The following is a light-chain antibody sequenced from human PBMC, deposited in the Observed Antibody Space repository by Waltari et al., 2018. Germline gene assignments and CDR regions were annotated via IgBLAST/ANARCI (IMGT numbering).Light chain of an antibody. Sequence: EIVLTQTPATLSFSPGARATLSCRASQSVNSYLAWYQQKPGQAPRLLIYDASDRATGIPARFSGSGFGTDFTLTISSLEPEDFAVYYCQQRRNWPPRYTFGQGTKLEIK. CDR1: QSVNSY. CDR2: DAS. J-gene: IGKJ2*01. V-gene: IGKV3-11*01. CDR3: QQRRNWPPRYT.